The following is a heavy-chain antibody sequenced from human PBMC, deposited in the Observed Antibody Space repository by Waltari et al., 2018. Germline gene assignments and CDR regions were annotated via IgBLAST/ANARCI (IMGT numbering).Heavy chain of an antibody. CDR1: GFTFSSYG. CDR2: IWYDGSNK. D-gene: IGHD1-26*01. Sequence: QVQLVESGGGVVQPGRSLRLSCAASGFTFSSYGMHWVRQAPGKGLEWVAVIWYDGSNKYYADSVKGRFTISRDNSKNTLYLQMNSLRAEDTAVYYCAKDLSVGATTDDAFDIWGQGTMVTVSS. J-gene: IGHJ3*02. CDR3: AKDLSVGATTDDAFDI. V-gene: IGHV3-33*06.